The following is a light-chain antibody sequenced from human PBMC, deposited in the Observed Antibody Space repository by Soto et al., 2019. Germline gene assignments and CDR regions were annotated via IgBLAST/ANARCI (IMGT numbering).Light chain of an antibody. V-gene: IGLV4-69*01. J-gene: IGLJ2*01. Sequence: QSVLTQSPSAAASLGASVKLTCTLSSGHRNYVIAWHQQQPEKGPRYLMKLNSDGSHSKGDGIPDRFSGSSSGAERYLTTSSLRSEDEADYYCQTWDTGIRVFGGGTKLTV. CDR3: QTWDTGIRV. CDR2: LNSDGSH. CDR1: SGHRNYV.